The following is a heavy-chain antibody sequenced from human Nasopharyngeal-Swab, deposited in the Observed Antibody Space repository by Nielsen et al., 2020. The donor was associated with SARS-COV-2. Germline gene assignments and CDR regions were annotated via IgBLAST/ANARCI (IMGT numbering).Heavy chain of an antibody. D-gene: IGHD3-3*01. CDR1: GGSISSGGYY. CDR3: ARDLLSGYLPSGYFDP. CDR2: IYYSGST. Sequence: SETLSLTCTVSGGSISSGGYYWSWIRQHPGKGLEWIGDIYYSGSTYYNPSLKSRVTLSLDASKNQFSLKLSSVTAADTALYYCARDLLSGYLPSGYFDPWGQGTLVTVSS. J-gene: IGHJ5*02. V-gene: IGHV4-31*03.